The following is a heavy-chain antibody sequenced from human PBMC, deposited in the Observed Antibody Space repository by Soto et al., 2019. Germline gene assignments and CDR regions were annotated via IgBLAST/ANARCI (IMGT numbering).Heavy chain of an antibody. CDR2: INHSGSP. J-gene: IGHJ3*02. CDR3: ARYGDFGGVIVSGDAFDI. D-gene: IGHD3-16*02. Sequence: QVQLQQWGAGLLKPSETLSLTCAVYGGSFSGYYWSWIRQPPGKGLEWIGEINHSGSPNYNPSLKSRVTISVDTSKNQFSLKLSSVTAADTAVYYCARYGDFGGVIVSGDAFDIWGQGTMVTVSS. CDR1: GGSFSGYY. V-gene: IGHV4-34*01.